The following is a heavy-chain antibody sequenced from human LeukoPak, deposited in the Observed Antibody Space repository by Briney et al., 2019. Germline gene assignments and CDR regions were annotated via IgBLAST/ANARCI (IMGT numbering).Heavy chain of an antibody. Sequence: PGGSLRLSCAASGFTFSSYAMHWVRQAPGKGLEWVAVISYDGSNKYYADSVKGRFTISRDNSKNTLYLQMNSLRAEDTAVYYCARGDTYYYDSSGYHFDYWAREPWSPSPQ. V-gene: IGHV3-30*04. CDR1: GFTFSSYA. CDR2: ISYDGSNK. J-gene: IGHJ4*02. D-gene: IGHD3-22*01. CDR3: ARGDTYYYDSSGYHFDY.